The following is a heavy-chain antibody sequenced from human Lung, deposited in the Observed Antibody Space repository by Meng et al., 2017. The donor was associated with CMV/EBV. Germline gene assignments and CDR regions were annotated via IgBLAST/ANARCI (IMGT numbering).Heavy chain of an antibody. V-gene: IGHV4-4*02. CDR1: GGSISSSNW. D-gene: IGHD6-19*01. CDR2: IYHSGST. CDR3: ASFPPPGKQWLVTDY. Sequence: QLQGSGLVRAITVGILSLTCVVSGGSISSSNWWSWVRQPPGKGLEWIGEIYHSGSTNYNPSLKSRVTISVDKSKNQFSLKLSSVTAADTAVYYCASFPPPGKQWLVTDYWGQGTLVTVSS. J-gene: IGHJ4*02.